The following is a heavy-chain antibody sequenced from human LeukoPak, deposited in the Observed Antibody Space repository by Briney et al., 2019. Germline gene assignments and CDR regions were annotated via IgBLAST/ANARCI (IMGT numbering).Heavy chain of an antibody. V-gene: IGHV5-51*01. J-gene: IGHJ4*02. Sequence: GESLKISCKGSGNSFTTYWIGWVRQMPGKGLEWMGIIYPGDSDSRYSPSFQGRVTMSADKSTSTAYLQWSSLKASDTAMYYCARQDSRAFDYWGQGTLVTVSS. CDR1: GNSFTTYW. CDR3: ARQDSRAFDY. D-gene: IGHD2-21*01. CDR2: IYPGDSDS.